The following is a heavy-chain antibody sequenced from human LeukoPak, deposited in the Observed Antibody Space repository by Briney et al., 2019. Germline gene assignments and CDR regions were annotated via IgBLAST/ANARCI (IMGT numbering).Heavy chain of an antibody. J-gene: IGHJ4*02. CDR1: GYTLTELS. CDR3: AKDSMEVL. CDR2: IRYDGSNK. D-gene: IGHD1-1*01. V-gene: IGHV3-30*02. Sequence: SCKVSGYTLTELSMHWVRQAPGKGLEWVAFIRYDGSNKYYADSVKGRFTISRDNSKNTLYLQMNSLRAEDTAVYYCAKDSMEVLWGQGTLVTVSS.